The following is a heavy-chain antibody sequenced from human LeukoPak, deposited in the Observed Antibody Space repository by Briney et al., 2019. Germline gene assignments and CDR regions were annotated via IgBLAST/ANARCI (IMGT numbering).Heavy chain of an antibody. V-gene: IGHV3-48*03. D-gene: IGHD2-21*01. CDR2: ISSSGSTI. CDR1: GFTFSSYE. CDR3: ARVASRVIPDY. Sequence: GGSLRLSCAASGFTFSSYEMNWVRQAPGKGLEWVSYISSSGSTIYYADSVKGRFTISRDNAKNSLYLQMNSLRAEDTAVYYCARVASRVIPDYWGQGTLVTVSS. J-gene: IGHJ4*02.